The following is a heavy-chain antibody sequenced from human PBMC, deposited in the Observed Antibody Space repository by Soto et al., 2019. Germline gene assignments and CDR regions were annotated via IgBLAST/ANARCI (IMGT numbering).Heavy chain of an antibody. CDR3: ATDGGSGTFYYGMDV. V-gene: IGHV1-24*01. D-gene: IGHD3-10*01. Sequence: ASVKLSCKVCGYTITDLSMHWVRQAPRKGLEWMGGFDPEDGETIYAQKFQGRVTMTEDTSTDTAYMELSSLRSEDTAVYYCATDGGSGTFYYGMDVWGQGTTVTVSS. CDR2: FDPEDGET. J-gene: IGHJ6*02. CDR1: GYTITDLS.